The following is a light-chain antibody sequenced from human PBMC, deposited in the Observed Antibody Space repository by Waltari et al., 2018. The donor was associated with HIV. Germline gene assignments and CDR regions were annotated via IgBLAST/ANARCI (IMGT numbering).Light chain of an antibody. CDR2: GVN. Sequence: QSALTQPASVSGSPGQSITISSTGTSSDVGSYNLVSWYKQHPGKAPQLMIYGVNKRPSVVSERFAGSKSGNTASLTFAVLQAEDDADYYCCSDAGSPYVFGTGTKVTVL. CDR3: CSDAGSPYV. V-gene: IGLV2-23*02. J-gene: IGLJ1*01. CDR1: SSDVGSYNL.